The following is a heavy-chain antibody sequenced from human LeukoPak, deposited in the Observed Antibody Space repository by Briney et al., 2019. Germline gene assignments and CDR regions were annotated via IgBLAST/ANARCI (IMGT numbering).Heavy chain of an antibody. CDR1: GLDSSKAW. Sequence: GGSLRLSCTVSGLDSSKAWFSWVRQVPGKGLEWVARIKSKTDGETIDYAAPVRGRFTISRDDSQNTLYLEMKSLKTEDTAVYYCTTGGGVLRSLGGQGTLVTVSS. D-gene: IGHD3-3*01. V-gene: IGHV3-15*01. CDR2: IKSKTDGETI. CDR3: TTGGGVLRSL. J-gene: IGHJ4*02.